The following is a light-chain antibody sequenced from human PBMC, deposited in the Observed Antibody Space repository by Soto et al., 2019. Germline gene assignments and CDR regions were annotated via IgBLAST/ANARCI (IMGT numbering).Light chain of an antibody. J-gene: IGLJ2*01. CDR3: RSYDSSLSGPV. V-gene: IGLV1-40*01. Sequence: QSVLTQPPSVSGAPGQRVTISCTGSSSNIGAGYAVHWYQQLPGTAPKLLIYGNSNRPSGVPDRFSGSKSGTSASLAIPGLQAEDEADYYCRSYDSSLSGPVFGGGTKRTVL. CDR2: GNS. CDR1: SSNIGAGYA.